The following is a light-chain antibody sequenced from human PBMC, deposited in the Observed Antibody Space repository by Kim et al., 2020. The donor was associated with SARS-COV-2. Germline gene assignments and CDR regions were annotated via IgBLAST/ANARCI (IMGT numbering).Light chain of an antibody. J-gene: IGKJ4*01. Sequence: IVMTQSPGTLSVSPGERVTLSCRASQSVTTNLAWYQQKPGQTPSLVIYDASTRATDIPGRFSGSGSGAEFTLTISSLQSEDFALYYCQQYQKWPLTFGGGTKVDIK. CDR2: DAS. V-gene: IGKV3-15*01. CDR1: QSVTTN. CDR3: QQYQKWPLT.